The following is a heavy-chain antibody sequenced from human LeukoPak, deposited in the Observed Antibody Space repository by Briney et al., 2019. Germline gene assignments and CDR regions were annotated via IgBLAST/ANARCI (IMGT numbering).Heavy chain of an antibody. CDR3: ARGLWFGEVNPLSHFDY. J-gene: IGHJ4*02. CDR2: IYYSGST. CDR1: GGSISSGGYY. V-gene: IGHV4-31*03. D-gene: IGHD3-10*01. Sequence: PSETLSLTCTVSGGSISSGGYYWSWIRQHPGKGLEWIGYIYYSGSTYYNPSLKSRVTISVDTSKNQFSLKLSSVTTADTAVYYCARGLWFGEVNPLSHFDYWGQGTLVTVSS.